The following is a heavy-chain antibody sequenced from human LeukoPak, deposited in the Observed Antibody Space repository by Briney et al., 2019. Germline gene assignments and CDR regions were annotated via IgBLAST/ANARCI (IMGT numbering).Heavy chain of an antibody. CDR2: IGTSSTTI. V-gene: IGHV3-48*01. Sequence: GGSLRLSCAASGFTFSSYAMHWVRQPPGKGLEWVSNIGTSSTTIYYADSVKGRFTISRDNAKNSLYLQMSSLRADDTAVYYCARFAAGGSYYYYMDVWGKGTTVTVSS. J-gene: IGHJ6*03. CDR1: GFTFSSYA. D-gene: IGHD6-25*01. CDR3: ARFAAGGSYYYYMDV.